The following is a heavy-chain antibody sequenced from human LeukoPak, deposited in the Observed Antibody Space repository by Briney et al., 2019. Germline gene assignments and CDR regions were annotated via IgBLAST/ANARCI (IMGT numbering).Heavy chain of an antibody. D-gene: IGHD6-19*01. CDR1: GLDFSNYW. Sequence: GGSLRLSCEASGLDFSNYWMSWVRQTQGNGLEWVANIKQDGSEQYYVGSMKGRFTVSRDNAKNSLSLQMNSLRADDTAVYYCARNSGWSVDYWGQGALVTVSS. CDR3: ARNSGWSVDY. V-gene: IGHV3-7*01. J-gene: IGHJ4*02. CDR2: IKQDGSEQ.